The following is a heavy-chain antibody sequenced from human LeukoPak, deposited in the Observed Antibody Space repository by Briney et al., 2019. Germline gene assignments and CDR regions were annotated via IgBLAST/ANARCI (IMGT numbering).Heavy chain of an antibody. CDR2: IRYDGSNK. CDR3: AKDLRGWELLQAFDI. J-gene: IGHJ3*02. V-gene: IGHV3-30*02. D-gene: IGHD1-26*01. CDR1: GFTFSSYG. Sequence: GGSLRLSCAASGFTFSSYGMHWVRQAPGKGLEWVAFIRYDGSNKYYADSVKGRFTISRDNSKNTLYLQMNSLRAEDTAVYYCAKDLRGWELLQAFDIWGQGTMVTVSS.